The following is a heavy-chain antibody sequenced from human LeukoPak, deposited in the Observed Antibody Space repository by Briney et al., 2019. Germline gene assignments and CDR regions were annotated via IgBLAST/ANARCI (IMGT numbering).Heavy chain of an antibody. CDR2: INTNTGKP. Sequence: ASVKVSCKASGYIFNRYAINWVRQAPGQGLEWMGWINTNTGKPKYAQGFTGRFVFSLDTSVSTAFLQISSLKAADTAMYFCARFPGHMDSYSSNWYFDYWGQGTLVTVSS. CDR1: GYIFNRYA. J-gene: IGHJ4*02. V-gene: IGHV7-4-1*02. CDR3: ARFPGHMDSYSSNWYFDY. D-gene: IGHD6-13*01.